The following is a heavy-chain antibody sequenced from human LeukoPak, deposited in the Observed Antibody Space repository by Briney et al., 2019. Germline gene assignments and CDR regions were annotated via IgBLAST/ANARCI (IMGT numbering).Heavy chain of an antibody. J-gene: IGHJ4*02. CDR2: IYKSGST. CDR1: GGSISSGTYY. CDR3: ARPKYSSSWYGN. D-gene: IGHD6-13*01. Sequence: SSETLSLTCTVSGGSISSGTYYWSWIRQPAGKGLEWIGRIYKSGSTNYNPSLKSRVTISVDTPKNQFSLKLSSVTAADTAVYYCARPKYSSSWYGNWGQGTLVTVSS. V-gene: IGHV4-61*02.